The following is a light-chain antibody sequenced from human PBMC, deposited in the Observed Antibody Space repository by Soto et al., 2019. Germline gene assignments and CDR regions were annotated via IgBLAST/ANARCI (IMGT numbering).Light chain of an antibody. CDR2: DTS. Sequence: EIVMTQSPATLSVSPGERATLSCRASESVSSNLAWYQQKPGQAPRLLIYDTSTRATAVPARFSGSGSGTEFTLTISSLQSEDFAIYYCQQYNNWPPTWTFGQGTKVEIK. CDR1: ESVSSN. CDR3: QQYNNWPPTWT. J-gene: IGKJ1*01. V-gene: IGKV3-15*01.